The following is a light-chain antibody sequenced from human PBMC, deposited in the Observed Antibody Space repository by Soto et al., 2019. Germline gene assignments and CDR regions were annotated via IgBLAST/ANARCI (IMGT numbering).Light chain of an antibody. Sequence: EIVLTQSPGTLSSSPGKRATLSCRASQSVSSSYLAWYQQKPGQAPRLLIYGASSRATGIPDRFSGSGSGTDFTLTISRLEPEDFAVYYCQQYGSSPQITFGGGTKVEIK. CDR2: GAS. V-gene: IGKV3-20*01. J-gene: IGKJ4*01. CDR3: QQYGSSPQIT. CDR1: QSVSSSY.